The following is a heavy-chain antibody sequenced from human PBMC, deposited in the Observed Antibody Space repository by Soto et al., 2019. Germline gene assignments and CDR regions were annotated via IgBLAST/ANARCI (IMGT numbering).Heavy chain of an antibody. D-gene: IGHD3-10*01. J-gene: IGHJ6*02. CDR1: GDSVSSNSAA. Sequence: SQTLSLTCAISGDSVSSNSAARSWIRPSPSRGLEWLGRTYYRSKWYNDYAVSVKSRITINPDTSKNQFSLQLNSVTPEDTAVYYCARETPLLWFGGLEGMDVWGQGTTVTVSS. CDR3: ARETPLLWFGGLEGMDV. V-gene: IGHV6-1*01. CDR2: TYYRSKWYN.